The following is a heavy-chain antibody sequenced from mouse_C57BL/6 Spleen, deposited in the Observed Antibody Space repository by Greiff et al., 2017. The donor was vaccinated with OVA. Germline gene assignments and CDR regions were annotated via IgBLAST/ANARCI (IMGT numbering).Heavy chain of an antibody. V-gene: IGHV5-4*01. CDR2: ISDGGSYT. CDR3: AGGLLGAMDY. CDR1: GFTFSSYA. J-gene: IGHJ4*01. D-gene: IGHD1-1*01. Sequence: DVHLVESGGGLVKPGGSLKLSCAASGFTFSSYAMSWVRQTPEKRLEWVATISDGGSYTYYPDNVKGRFTISRDNAKNNLYLQMSHLKSEDTAMYYCAGGLLGAMDYWGQGTSVTVSS.